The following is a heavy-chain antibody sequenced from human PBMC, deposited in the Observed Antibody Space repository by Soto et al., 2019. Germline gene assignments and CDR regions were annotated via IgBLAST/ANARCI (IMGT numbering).Heavy chain of an antibody. Sequence: SETLSLTCAVYGGSFSGYYWSWIRQPPWKGLEWIGEINHSGSTNYNPSLKSRVTISVDTSKNQFSLKLSSVTAADTAVYYCARGGGSCRRTGCPRECYYYKGVWGKGTTVTACS. CDR3: ARGGGSCRRTGCPRECYYYKGV. V-gene: IGHV4-34*01. CDR2: INHSGST. CDR1: GGSFSGYY. D-gene: IGHD2-2*01. J-gene: IGHJ6*03.